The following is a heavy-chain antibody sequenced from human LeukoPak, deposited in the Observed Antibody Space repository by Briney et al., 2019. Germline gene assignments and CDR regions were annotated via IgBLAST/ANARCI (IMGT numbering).Heavy chain of an antibody. CDR2: IKQDGSLT. D-gene: IGHD2-8*02. J-gene: IGHJ4*02. V-gene: IGHV3-7*01. Sequence: GGSLRLSCAASGITLSNYWMTWVRQAPGKGLEWAANIKQDGSLTHYVDAVKGRFTISRDNAKNSVFFLMDSLGVEDTAVYYCATMDGTGYVGYWGQGTLVTVSS. CDR3: ATMDGTGYVGY. CDR1: GITLSNYW.